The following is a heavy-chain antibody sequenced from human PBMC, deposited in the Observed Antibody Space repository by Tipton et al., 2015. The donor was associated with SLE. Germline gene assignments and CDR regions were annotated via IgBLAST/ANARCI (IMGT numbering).Heavy chain of an antibody. Sequence: TLSLTCTVSGGSISSGGYYWSWIRQHPGKGLEWIGYIYYSGSTYYNPSLKSRVTISVDTSKNQFSLKLSSVTAADTAVYYCATYSSIPDYYYYMDVWGKVTTVTVSS. J-gene: IGHJ6*03. V-gene: IGHV4-31*03. D-gene: IGHD6-13*01. CDR3: ATYSSIPDYYYYMDV. CDR2: IYYSGST. CDR1: GGSISSGGYY.